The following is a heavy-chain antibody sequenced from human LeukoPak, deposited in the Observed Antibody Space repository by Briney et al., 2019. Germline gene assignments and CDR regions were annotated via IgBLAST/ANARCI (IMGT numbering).Heavy chain of an antibody. CDR2: ISYDGSNK. CDR3: GVDYDSSGYIDY. J-gene: IGHJ4*02. V-gene: IGHV3-30*04. D-gene: IGHD3-22*01. CDR1: GFTFSSYA. Sequence: GGSLRLSCAASGFTFSSYAMHWVRQAPGKGLEWVAVISYDGSNKYYADSVKGRFTISRDNPKNMLYLQMNSLRAEDTAVYYCGVDYDSSGYIDYWGQGTLVTVSS.